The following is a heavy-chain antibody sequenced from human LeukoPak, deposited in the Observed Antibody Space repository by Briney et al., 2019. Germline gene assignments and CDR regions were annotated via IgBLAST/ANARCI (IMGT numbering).Heavy chain of an antibody. CDR1: GYTFTSYG. V-gene: IGHV1-18*01. CDR3: ARGITISGDAFDI. D-gene: IGHD3-3*01. CDR2: IRVYNGNT. Sequence: GASVKVSCKASGYTFTSYGITWVRRAHGQGLEWLGWIRVYNGNTNYAKNFQDRVTMTTDTSTNTAYMELRSLRSDDTAVYYCARGITISGDAFDIWGQGTMVTVSS. J-gene: IGHJ3*02.